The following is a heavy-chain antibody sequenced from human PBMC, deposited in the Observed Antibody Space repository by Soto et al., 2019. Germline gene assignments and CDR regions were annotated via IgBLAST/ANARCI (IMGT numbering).Heavy chain of an antibody. CDR1: GGSISSYY. V-gene: IGHV4-59*01. CDR3: ARARFCTSTSCYHYFDF. D-gene: IGHD2-2*01. J-gene: IGHJ4*02. CDR2: VYFSGST. Sequence: PSETLSLTCTISGGSISSYYWSWIRQTPGKGLEWIGYVYFSGSTNYNPSLKSRVLISIDTSRNQFSLKLNSVTAADTAVYYCARARFCTSTSCYHYFDFWGQGTLVTVSS.